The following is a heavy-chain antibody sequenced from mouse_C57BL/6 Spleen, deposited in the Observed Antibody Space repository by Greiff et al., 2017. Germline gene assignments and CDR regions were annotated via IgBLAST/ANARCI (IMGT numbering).Heavy chain of an antibody. CDR2: IWRGGST. Sequence: QVQLKESGPGLVQPSQSLSITCTVSGFSLTSYGVHWVRQSPGKGLEWLGVIWRGGSTDYNAAFMSRLSSTKDNSKSQVFFKMNRLQAEDTAISDSAKTPGATGAMDYWGQGTSVTVSS. D-gene: IGHD1-1*01. J-gene: IGHJ4*01. V-gene: IGHV2-5*01. CDR1: GFSLTSYG. CDR3: AKTPGATGAMDY.